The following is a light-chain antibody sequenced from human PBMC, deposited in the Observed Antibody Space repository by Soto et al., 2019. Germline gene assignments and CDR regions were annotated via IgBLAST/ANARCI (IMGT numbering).Light chain of an antibody. V-gene: IGKV3-15*01. CDR2: GAS. Sequence: EIVRTHSPATLSVSPGERSTPACGASQSVSINLALYQQKRGQAPRLLIYGASTRATGIPARFSGSGSGTEFTLTITSLQSGDFAVYYCQQHNNWPLTFGGGTKVDI. J-gene: IGKJ4*01. CDR1: QSVSIN. CDR3: QQHNNWPLT.